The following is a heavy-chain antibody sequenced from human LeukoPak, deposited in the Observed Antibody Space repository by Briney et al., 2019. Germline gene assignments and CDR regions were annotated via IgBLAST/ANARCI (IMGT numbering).Heavy chain of an antibody. CDR2: IYTSGST. CDR3: ARDNHDILTGYHNWFDP. V-gene: IGHV4-4*07. CDR1: GGSISSYY. Sequence: SETLSLTCTVSGGSISSYYWSWIRQPAGKGLEWIGRIYTSGSTNYNPSLKSRVTMSVDTSKNQFSLKLSSVTAADTAVYYCARDNHDILTGYHNWFDPWGQGTLVTVSS. J-gene: IGHJ5*02. D-gene: IGHD3-9*01.